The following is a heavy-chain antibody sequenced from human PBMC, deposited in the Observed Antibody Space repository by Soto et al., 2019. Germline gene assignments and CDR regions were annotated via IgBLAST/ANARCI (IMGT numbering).Heavy chain of an antibody. CDR2: IYSGGST. V-gene: IGHV3-53*04. D-gene: IGHD1-26*01. CDR3: ARSGEESGYYYYYGMDV. J-gene: IGHJ6*01. CDR1: GFTVSSNY. Sequence: GGSLRLSCAASGFTVSSNYMSWVRQAPGKGLEWVSVIYSGGSTYYADSLKGRFTISRHNSKNTLYLQMNSLRAEDTAVYYCARSGEESGYYYYYGMDVWEQRTTVTVAS.